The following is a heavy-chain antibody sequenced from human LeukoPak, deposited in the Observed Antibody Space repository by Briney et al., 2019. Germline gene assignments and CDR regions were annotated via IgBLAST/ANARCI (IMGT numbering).Heavy chain of an antibody. CDR2: IIPMFGTA. CDR3: ARGGDGYNLDYYYYMDV. J-gene: IGHJ6*03. CDR1: GGTFSGYA. V-gene: IGHV1-69*06. Sequence: SVKVSCKASGGTFSGYAIRWVRQAPGQGLEWMGGIIPMFGTADYAQKLQGRVTITADKSTSTAYMELSSLRSEDTAVYYCARGGDGYNLDYYYYMDVWGKGTTVTVSS. D-gene: IGHD5-24*01.